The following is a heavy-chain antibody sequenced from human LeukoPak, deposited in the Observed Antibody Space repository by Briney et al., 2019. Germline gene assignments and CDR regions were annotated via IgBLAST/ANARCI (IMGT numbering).Heavy chain of an antibody. CDR2: ISAYNSNT. J-gene: IGHJ4*02. V-gene: IGHV1-18*01. CDR3: ARVPYSSGWYGTYYFDY. Sequence: GASVKVSCKASGYTFTSYGISWVRQAPGQGLEWMGWISAYNSNTNYAQKLQGRVTMTTDTSTSTAYMELRSLRSDDTAVYYCARVPYSSGWYGTYYFDYWGQGTLVTVSS. D-gene: IGHD6-19*01. CDR1: GYTFTSYG.